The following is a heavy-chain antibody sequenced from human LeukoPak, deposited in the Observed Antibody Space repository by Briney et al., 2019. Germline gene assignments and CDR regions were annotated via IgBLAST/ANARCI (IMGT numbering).Heavy chain of an antibody. CDR2: INHNGNVN. V-gene: IGHV3-7*03. CDR3: ARGGGLDV. J-gene: IGHJ6*02. CDR1: GFTFSNAW. Sequence: GGSLRLSCAASGFTFSNAWMNWVRQAPGKGLEWVASINHNGNVNYYVDSVKGRFTLSRDNAKNSLYLQMSNLRAEDTAVYFCARGGGLDVWGQGATVTVSS. D-gene: IGHD3-16*01.